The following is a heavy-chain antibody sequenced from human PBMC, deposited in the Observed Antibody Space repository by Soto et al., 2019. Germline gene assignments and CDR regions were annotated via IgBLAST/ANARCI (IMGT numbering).Heavy chain of an antibody. V-gene: IGHV1-46*01. D-gene: IGHD1-1*01. CDR3: ARTTAVVTTLSWDF. Sequence: QVQLVQSGAEVKKPGASVKVSCKASGYTFTNFYMHWVRQTHGQRLEWMGVINPISGSADYALTFQGRITRPRDTSTSTVFMELRSLRSDDTAVYFCARTTAVVTTLSWDFWGQGNQVTVSS. CDR1: GYTFTNFY. J-gene: IGHJ4*02. CDR2: INPISGSA.